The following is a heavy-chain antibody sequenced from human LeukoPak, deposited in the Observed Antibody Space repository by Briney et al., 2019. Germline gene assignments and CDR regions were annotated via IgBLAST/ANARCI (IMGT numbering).Heavy chain of an antibody. D-gene: IGHD1-14*01. CDR1: GFTFDTYN. CDR2: ISSSSSYI. J-gene: IGHJ4*02. CDR3: AKPARTDYVDY. Sequence: GGSLRLSCAASGFTFDTYNFNWVRQAPGKGLEWVSSISSSSSYIYYADSVKGRFTISRDNAKNSLYLQMNSLRAEDTAVYYCAKPARTDYVDYWGQGTLVTVSS. V-gene: IGHV3-21*04.